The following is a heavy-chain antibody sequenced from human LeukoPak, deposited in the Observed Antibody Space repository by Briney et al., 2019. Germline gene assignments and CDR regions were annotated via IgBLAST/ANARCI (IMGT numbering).Heavy chain of an antibody. CDR1: GFTVSTNY. Sequence: GGSLRLSCAASGFTVSTNYMNWVRQAPGKGLEWVSVIYTGGTTYYADSVRGRFFISRDTSKNTLSLQMNSLRAEDTAVYYCARGSHYLMDVWGQGTTVTVSS. CDR3: ARGSHYLMDV. CDR2: IYTGGTT. D-gene: IGHD3-10*01. V-gene: IGHV3-66*01. J-gene: IGHJ6*02.